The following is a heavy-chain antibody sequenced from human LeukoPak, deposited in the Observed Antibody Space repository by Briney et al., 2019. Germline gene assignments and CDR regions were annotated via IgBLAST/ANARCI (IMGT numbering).Heavy chain of an antibody. Sequence: KSSETLSLTCTVSGGSINSYWSWIRQPAGKGLEWIARISGSGTITYNPALQSQLSISIDTSKNQFSLKLMSVTAADTAVYYCARDSGTTGEVKFDPWGQGTLVTVSS. CDR3: ARDSGTTGEVKFDP. D-gene: IGHD3-10*01. J-gene: IGHJ5*02. V-gene: IGHV4-4*07. CDR1: GGSINSY. CDR2: ISGSGTI.